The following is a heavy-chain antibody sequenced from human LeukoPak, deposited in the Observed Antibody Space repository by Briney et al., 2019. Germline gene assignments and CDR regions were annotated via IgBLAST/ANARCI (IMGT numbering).Heavy chain of an antibody. CDR3: AKDHLRYCSSTSCSAPYDY. Sequence: PGGSLRLSCAASGFTFSSYAMHWVRQAPGKGLEWVAVISYDGSNKYYADSVKGRFTISRDNSKNTLYLQMNSLRAEDTAVYYCAKDHLRYCSSTSCSAPYDYWGQGTLVTVSS. CDR1: GFTFSSYA. CDR2: ISYDGSNK. V-gene: IGHV3-30-3*01. D-gene: IGHD2-2*01. J-gene: IGHJ4*02.